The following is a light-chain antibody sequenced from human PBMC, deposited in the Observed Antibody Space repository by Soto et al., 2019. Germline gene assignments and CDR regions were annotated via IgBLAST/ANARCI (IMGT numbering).Light chain of an antibody. V-gene: IGLV2-8*01. J-gene: IGLJ1*01. CDR1: SRDVGGQNY. CDR2: AVN. CDR3: CSNAGNNNYV. Sequence: QSVLAQPPSASGSPGQSVAISCTGTSRDVGGQNYVSWFQQHPGKAPKLIIYAVNNRPSGVPGRFSGSKSGNTASLTISGLRAEDEADYYCCSNAGNNNYVFGTGTKVTVL.